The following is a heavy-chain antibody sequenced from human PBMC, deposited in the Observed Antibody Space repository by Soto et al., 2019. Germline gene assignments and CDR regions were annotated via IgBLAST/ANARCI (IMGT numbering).Heavy chain of an antibody. D-gene: IGHD2-21*02. CDR3: AREAGGDAYCGGDCYSDQYFDY. CDR1: GFDFNNYW. J-gene: IGHJ4*02. V-gene: IGHV3-74*03. CDR2: INGDGSDT. Sequence: GGSLRLSCGASGFDFNNYWMHWVRQDPGKGLVWVSRINGDGSDTKYADSVKGRFTISRDNAKNTVYLQMNSLRAEDTAVYYCAREAGGDAYCGGDCYSDQYFDYWGQGTLVTVSS.